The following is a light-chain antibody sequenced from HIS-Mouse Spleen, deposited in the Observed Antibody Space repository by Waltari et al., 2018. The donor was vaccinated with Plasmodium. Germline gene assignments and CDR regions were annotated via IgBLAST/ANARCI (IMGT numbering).Light chain of an antibody. J-gene: IGLJ3*02. CDR1: ALPKKY. CDR2: EDS. CDR3: YSTDSSGNHRV. V-gene: IGLV3-10*01. Sequence: SYELTQPPSVSVSPGQTARITCPGDALPKKYAYWYQQKGGQAPVLVIYEDSKRPSGIPERFSGSSSWTMATLTISGAQVEDEADYYCYSTDSSGNHRVFGGGTKLTVL.